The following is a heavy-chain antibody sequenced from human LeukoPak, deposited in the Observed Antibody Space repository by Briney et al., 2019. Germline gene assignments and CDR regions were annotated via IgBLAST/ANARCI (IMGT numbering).Heavy chain of an antibody. CDR3: ARGPGPRSGWYGTDY. D-gene: IGHD6-19*01. V-gene: IGHV3-74*01. CDR1: GFSLSGYW. J-gene: IGHJ4*02. CDR2: INSDGSST. Sequence: PGGSLRLFCVASGFSLSGYWMHWVRQAPGKGLVWVTRINSDGSSTSYADSVKGRFTVSRDNAKNTLYLQMTSLRADDTAIYYCARGPGPRSGWYGTDYWGQGILVTVSS.